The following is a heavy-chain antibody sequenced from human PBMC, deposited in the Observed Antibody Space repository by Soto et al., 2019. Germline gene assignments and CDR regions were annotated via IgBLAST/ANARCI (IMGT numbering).Heavy chain of an antibody. CDR1: GGYIMRYY. J-gene: IGHJ3*02. CDR2: IYYSGST. Sequence: ETLSLTCTVSGGYIMRYYWSWIRQPPGKGLEWIGYIYYSGSTNYNPSLKSRVTISVDTSKNQFSLKLSSVTAADTAVYYCARNYGHAFDIWGQGTMVTVSS. D-gene: IGHD1-7*01. V-gene: IGHV4-59*01. CDR3: ARNYGHAFDI.